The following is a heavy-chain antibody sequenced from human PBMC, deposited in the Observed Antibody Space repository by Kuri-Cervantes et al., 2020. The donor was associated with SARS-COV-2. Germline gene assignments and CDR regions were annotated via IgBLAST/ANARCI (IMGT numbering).Heavy chain of an antibody. CDR1: GFTFSSYG. D-gene: IGHD6-13*01. J-gene: IGHJ6*02. CDR3: ARQDSSWTNYYYYYGMDV. V-gene: IGHV4-34*01. CDR2: INHSGST. Sequence: GSLRLSCAASGFTFSSYGMHWVRQAPGKGLEWIGEINHSGSTNYNPSLKSRVTISVDTSKNQFSLKLSSVTAADTAVYYCARQDSSWTNYYYYYGMDVWGQGTTVTVSS.